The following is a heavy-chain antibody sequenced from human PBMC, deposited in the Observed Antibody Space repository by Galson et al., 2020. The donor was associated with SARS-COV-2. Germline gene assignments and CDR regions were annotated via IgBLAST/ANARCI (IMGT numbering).Heavy chain of an antibody. J-gene: IGHJ4*02. CDR2: IKQDGSEK. V-gene: IGHV3-7*01. CDR1: GFTFSSYW. D-gene: IGHD2-15*01. Sequence: TGGSLRLSCAASGFTFSSYWISWVRQAPGKGLEWVANIKQDGSEKYYVDSVKGRFTISRDNAKNSLYLQMNSLRAEDTAVYYCASPLLLGVGFGYWGQGTLVTVSS. CDR3: ASPLLLGVGFGY.